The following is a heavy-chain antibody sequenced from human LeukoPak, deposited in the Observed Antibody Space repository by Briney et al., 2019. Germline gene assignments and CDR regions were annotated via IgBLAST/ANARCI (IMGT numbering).Heavy chain of an antibody. CDR1: GGTFSSYA. CDR3: ARESDCSGGSCSTVNWFDP. D-gene: IGHD2-15*01. V-gene: IGHV1-69*13. CDR2: IIPIFGTA. J-gene: IGHJ5*02. Sequence: SVKVSCKASGGTFSSYAISWVRQAPGQGLEWMGGIIPIFGTANYAQKFQGRVTITADESTSTAYMELSSLRSEDTAVYYCARESDCSGGSCSTVNWFDPWGRRTLVTVSS.